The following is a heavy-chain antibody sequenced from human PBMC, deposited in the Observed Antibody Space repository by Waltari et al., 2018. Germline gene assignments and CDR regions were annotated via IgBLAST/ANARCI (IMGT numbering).Heavy chain of an antibody. CDR3: AKDQLVAAMPDY. CDR1: GFTFSSFG. J-gene: IGHJ4*02. CDR2: ISYDGSDK. D-gene: IGHD2-21*01. Sequence: QVQLVESGGGVVQPGGSLSLSCASSGFTFSSFGMHWVRQAPGKGLEWVSVISYDGSDKLYGDSVKGRFTISRDNSQNTLYLQMTSLRAEDTAVYYCAKDQLVAAMPDYWGQGTLVTVSS. V-gene: IGHV3-30*18.